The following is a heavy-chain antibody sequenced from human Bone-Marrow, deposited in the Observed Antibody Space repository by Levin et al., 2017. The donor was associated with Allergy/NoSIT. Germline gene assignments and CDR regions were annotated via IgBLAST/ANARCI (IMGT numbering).Heavy chain of an antibody. CDR2: ISGSGGST. J-gene: IGHJ6*02. CDR1: GFTFSSYA. V-gene: IGHV3-23*01. CDR3: AKEGLGYCSSTSCYIVEVQRYYYYYGMDV. Sequence: GGSLRLSCAASGFTFSSYAMSWVRQAPGKGLEWVSAISGSGGSTYYADSVKGRFTISRDNSKNTLYLQMNSLRAEDTAVYYCAKEGLGYCSSTSCYIVEVQRYYYYYGMDVWGQGTTVTVSS. D-gene: IGHD2-2*02.